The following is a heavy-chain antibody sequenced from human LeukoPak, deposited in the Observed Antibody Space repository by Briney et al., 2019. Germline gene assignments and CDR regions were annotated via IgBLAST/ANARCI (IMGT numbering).Heavy chain of an antibody. D-gene: IGHD6-19*01. CDR3: ARVPTNSGWYVPEFDY. J-gene: IGHJ4*02. V-gene: IGHV3-30*04. CDR1: GFTFSDYA. Sequence: PGGSLRLSCAASGFTFSDYAMHWVRRAPGKGLEWVALISSDGNKEHFADSVKGRFTISKDISNNTLFLQMNSLRAEDTAVYYCARVPTNSGWYVPEFDYWGQGTLVIVSS. CDR2: ISSDGNKE.